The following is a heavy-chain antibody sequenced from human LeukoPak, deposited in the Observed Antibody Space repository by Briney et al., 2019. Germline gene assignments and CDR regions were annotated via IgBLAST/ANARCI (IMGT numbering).Heavy chain of an antibody. Sequence: GGSLRLSCAASGFTFSSYAMTWVRQAPGKGLEWVSGISAGGGGTYYSHSVRGRFTISRDNSKNTLYLQMSSLRAEDTAVYYCAKAPRGTTPYYFDYWGQGILVTVSS. CDR3: AKAPRGTTPYYFDY. CDR1: GFTFSSYA. V-gene: IGHV3-23*01. J-gene: IGHJ4*02. D-gene: IGHD4-11*01. CDR2: ISAGGGGT.